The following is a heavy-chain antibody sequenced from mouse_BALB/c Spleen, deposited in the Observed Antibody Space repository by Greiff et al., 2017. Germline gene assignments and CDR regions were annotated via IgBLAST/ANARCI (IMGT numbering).Heavy chain of an antibody. CDR2: IDTSDSYT. CDR1: GYTFTDYW. V-gene: IGHV1-69*01. Sequence: VQLQQPGAELVMPGASVKMSCKASGYTFTDYWMHWVKQRPGQGLEWIGAIDTSDSYTSYNQKFKGKATLTVDESSSTAYMQLSSLTSEDSAVYYCARTGDYFDYWGQGTTLTVSS. D-gene: IGHD4-1*01. CDR3: ARTGDYFDY. J-gene: IGHJ2*01.